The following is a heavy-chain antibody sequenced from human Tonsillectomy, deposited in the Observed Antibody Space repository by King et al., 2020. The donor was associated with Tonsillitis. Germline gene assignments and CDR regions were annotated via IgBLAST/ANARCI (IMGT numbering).Heavy chain of an antibody. Sequence: VQLVESGGGLVKPGGSLRLSCAASGFTFSDYYMSWIRQAPGRGLEWVSYISTTSSYIRYADSVKGRFTISRDNAKNSLYLQMNSLRAEDTAVYYCARDPPGGRTGFGNWGQGKMGTGPS. CDR2: ISTTSSYI. V-gene: IGHV3-11*06. J-gene: IGHJ4*03. CDR1: GFTFSDYY. CDR3: ARDPPGGRTGFGN. D-gene: IGHD1-14*01.